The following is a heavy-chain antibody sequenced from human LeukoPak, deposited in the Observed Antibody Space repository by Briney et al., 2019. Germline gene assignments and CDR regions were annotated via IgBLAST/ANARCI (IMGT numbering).Heavy chain of an antibody. J-gene: IGHJ4*02. V-gene: IGHV4-34*01. Sequence: PSETLTLTCAVYGGSFSGYYWSWIRQPPGKGLEWIGEINHSGSTNYNPSLKSRVTISVDTSKNQFSLKLSSVTAADTAVYYCASLVGAPLDYWGQGTLVTVSS. CDR2: INHSGST. CDR1: GGSFSGYY. D-gene: IGHD1-26*01. CDR3: ASLVGAPLDY.